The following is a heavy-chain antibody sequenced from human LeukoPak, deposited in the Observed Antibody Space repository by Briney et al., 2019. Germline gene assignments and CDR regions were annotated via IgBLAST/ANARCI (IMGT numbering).Heavy chain of an antibody. J-gene: IGHJ4*02. CDR3: ARVRSYYCDYWFFQY. CDR1: GFTVSSYA. CDR2: ISYDGSNR. Sequence: PGRSLRLSCAASGFTVSSYAMHWVRQAPGKGLEWVAVISYDGSNRYCADSVKGRFTISRDNSKNTLYLQMNSLRAEDTAVYYCARVRSYYCDYWFFQYWGQGTRVTVPS. D-gene: IGHD4-17*01. V-gene: IGHV3-30-3*01.